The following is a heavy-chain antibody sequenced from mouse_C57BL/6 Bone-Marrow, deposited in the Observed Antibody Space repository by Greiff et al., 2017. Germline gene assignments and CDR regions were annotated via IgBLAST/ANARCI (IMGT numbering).Heavy chain of an antibody. CDR2: IHPNSGST. J-gene: IGHJ2*01. Sequence: QVQLQQSGAELVKPGASVKLSCKASGYTFTSYWMHWVKQRPGQGLEWIGMIHPNSGSTNYNEKFKSKATLTVDKSSSTAYMQLSSLTSEDSAVYYCAREDYGNYVAFCDYWGQGTTLTVSS. CDR1: GYTFTSYW. V-gene: IGHV1-64*01. D-gene: IGHD2-1*01. CDR3: AREDYGNYVAFCDY.